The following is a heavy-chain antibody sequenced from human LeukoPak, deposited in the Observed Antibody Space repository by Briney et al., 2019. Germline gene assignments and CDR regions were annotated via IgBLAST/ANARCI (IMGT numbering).Heavy chain of an antibody. V-gene: IGHV4-39*07. J-gene: IGHJ4*02. CDR1: GGSISSSSYY. D-gene: IGHD3-22*01. Sequence: PSETLSLTCTVSGGSISSSSYYWGWIRQPPGKGLEWIGSIYYSGSTYYNPSLKSRVTISVDTSKNQFSLKLSSVTAADTAVYYCARHVFTVIVVGYYFDYWGQGTLVTVSS. CDR2: IYYSGST. CDR3: ARHVFTVIVVGYYFDY.